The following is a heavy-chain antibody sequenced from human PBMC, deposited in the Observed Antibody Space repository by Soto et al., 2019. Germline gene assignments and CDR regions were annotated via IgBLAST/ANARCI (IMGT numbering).Heavy chain of an antibody. CDR1: GFTFSSYS. CDR3: ARDKGDGYNLWYYYYGMDV. CDR2: ISSSSSTI. Sequence: GGSLRLSCAASGFTFSSYSMNWVRQAPGKGLEWVSYISSSSSTIYYADSVKGRFTISRDNAKNSLYLQMNSLRAEDTAVYYCARDKGDGYNLWYYYYGMDVWGQGTTVTVSS. D-gene: IGHD5-12*01. V-gene: IGHV3-48*01. J-gene: IGHJ6*02.